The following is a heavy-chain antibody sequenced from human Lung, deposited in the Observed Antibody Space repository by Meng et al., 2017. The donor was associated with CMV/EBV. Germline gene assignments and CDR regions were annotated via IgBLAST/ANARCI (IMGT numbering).Heavy chain of an antibody. CDR1: GFXFSSYW. V-gene: IGHV3-7*01. CDR3: ARVSGIAVAGTLGFGYYYYGMDV. J-gene: IGHJ6*02. D-gene: IGHD6-19*01. CDR2: IKQDGSEK. Sequence: GGSXRLXCAASGFXFSSYWMSWVRQAPGKGLEWVANIKQDGSEKYYVDSVKGRFTISRDNAKNSLYLQMNSLRAEDTAVYYCARVSGIAVAGTLGFGYYYYGMDVXGQGXTVTVSS.